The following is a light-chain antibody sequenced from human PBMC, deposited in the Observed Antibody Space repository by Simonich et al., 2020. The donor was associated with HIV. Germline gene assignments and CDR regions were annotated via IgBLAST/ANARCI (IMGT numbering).Light chain of an antibody. V-gene: IGKV1-5*03. J-gene: IGKJ3*01. CDR3: QQSYSNPFT. Sequence: DIQMTQSPSTLSPSVGDRITIPCRASQSISSWLAWYQQKPGKAPKLLIYKASSLESGVPSRFSGSGSGTEFTLTISSLQPDDFATYYCQQSYSNPFTFGPGTKVDIK. CDR2: KAS. CDR1: QSISSW.